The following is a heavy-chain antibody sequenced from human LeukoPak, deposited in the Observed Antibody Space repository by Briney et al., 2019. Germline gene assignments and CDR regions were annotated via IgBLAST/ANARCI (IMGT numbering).Heavy chain of an antibody. V-gene: IGHV1-18*01. J-gene: IGHJ4*02. CDR2: ISAYNGNT. D-gene: IGHD3-22*01. Sequence: ASVKVSCKASGYTFTSYGISWVRQAPGQGLEWMGWISAYNGNTNYAQKLQGRVTMTTDASTSTAYMELRSLRSDDTAVYYCARPSYYDSSGYWYDYWGQGTLVTVSS. CDR1: GYTFTSYG. CDR3: ARPSYYDSSGYWYDY.